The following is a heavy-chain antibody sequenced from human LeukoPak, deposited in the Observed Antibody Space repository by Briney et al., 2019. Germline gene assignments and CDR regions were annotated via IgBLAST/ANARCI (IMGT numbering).Heavy chain of an antibody. V-gene: IGHV1-46*01. J-gene: IGHJ4*02. CDR1: GYSFTTFY. CDR3: ARVGNYDTSGNDY. Sequence: ASVKVSCKASGYSFTTFYMHWVRQAPGQGLEWMGVINPNGGGTSYVQKFQGRVTMTRDMSTSTVYMELSSLRSEDTAVYYCARVGNYDTSGNDYWGQGTLVTVSS. CDR2: INPNGGGT. D-gene: IGHD3-22*01.